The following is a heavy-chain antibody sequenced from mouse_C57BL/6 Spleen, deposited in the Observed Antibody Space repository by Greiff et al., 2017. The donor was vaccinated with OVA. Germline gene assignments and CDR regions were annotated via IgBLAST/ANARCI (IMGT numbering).Heavy chain of an antibody. J-gene: IGHJ4*01. Sequence: QVHVKQPGAELVKPGASVKLSCKASGCTFTSYWMHWVKQRPGRGLEWIGRIDPNSGGTKYNEKFKSKATLTVDKPSSTAYMQLSSLTSEDSAVYYCARGYYDYEDYAMDYWGQGTSVTVSS. CDR1: GCTFTSYW. D-gene: IGHD2-4*01. V-gene: IGHV1-72*01. CDR3: ARGYYDYEDYAMDY. CDR2: IDPNSGGT.